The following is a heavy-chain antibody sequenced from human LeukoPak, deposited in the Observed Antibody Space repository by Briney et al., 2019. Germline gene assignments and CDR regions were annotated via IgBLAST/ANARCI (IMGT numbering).Heavy chain of an antibody. Sequence: GGSLRLSCAASGFTFSRYWMSWVRQAPGKGPEWVANIKQDGSEKYYVDSVKGRFTISRDNAKNSLYLQMNSLRAEDTAVYYCARVNDFWSGYSRDDAFDIWGQGTMVTVSS. CDR3: ARVNDFWSGYSRDDAFDI. V-gene: IGHV3-7*03. D-gene: IGHD3-3*01. CDR1: GFTFSRYW. J-gene: IGHJ3*02. CDR2: IKQDGSEK.